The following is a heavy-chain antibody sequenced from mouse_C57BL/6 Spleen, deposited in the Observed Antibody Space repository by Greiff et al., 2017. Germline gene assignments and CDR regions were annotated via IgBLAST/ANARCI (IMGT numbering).Heavy chain of an antibody. D-gene: IGHD2-2*01. CDR1: GYSITSGYY. CDR3: ARESDGYAYAMDY. V-gene: IGHV3-6*01. CDR2: ISYDGSN. Sequence: DVQLQESGPGLVKPSQSLSLTCSVTGYSITSGYYWNWIRQFPGNKLEWMGYISYDGSNNYNPSLKNRISITRDTSKNQFFLKLNSVTTEDTATYYCARESDGYAYAMDYWGQGTSVTVSS. J-gene: IGHJ4*01.